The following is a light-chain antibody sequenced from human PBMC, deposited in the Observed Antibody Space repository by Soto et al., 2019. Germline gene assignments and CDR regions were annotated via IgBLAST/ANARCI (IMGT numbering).Light chain of an antibody. CDR3: RSATIINTRACV. J-gene: IGLJ1*01. CDR2: EVT. CDR1: SGDIGSYNR. V-gene: IGLV2-14*01. Sequence: QSALTQPASASGSPAQSITISCPRTSGDIGSYNRVSCYQQHPGKAPKLIIYEVTDRPSSVANRFSGCKSGNTVSLTISGVQAEGEAVYYCRSATIINTRACVFGTGTKVTVL.